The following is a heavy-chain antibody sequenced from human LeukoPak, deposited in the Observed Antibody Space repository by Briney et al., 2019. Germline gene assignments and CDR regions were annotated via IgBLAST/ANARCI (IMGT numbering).Heavy chain of an antibody. CDR3: AREGEYGDSYY. CDR2: IYRGRT. V-gene: IGHV4-30-2*01. Sequence: SQTLSLTCAVSGDSISSGAYYWNWIRQAPGKGPEWIGNIYRGRTRFNPSLTSRVTISLDMSKNQASLNLTSVTAADTAIYYCAREGEYGDSYYWGQGTQVIVSA. CDR1: GDSISSGAYY. D-gene: IGHD4-17*01. J-gene: IGHJ4*02.